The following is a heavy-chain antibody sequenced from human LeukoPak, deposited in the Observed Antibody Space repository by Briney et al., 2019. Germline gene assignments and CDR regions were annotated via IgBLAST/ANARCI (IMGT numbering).Heavy chain of an antibody. CDR3: ARFTYSNYGDWFDP. CDR1: GGTFSGYT. V-gene: IGHV1-69*02. Sequence: SVKVSCKASGGTFSGYTISWVRRAPGQGLEWMGRIIPILGIANYAQKFQGRVTITADKSTSTAYMELSSLRSEDTAVYYCARFTYSNYGDWFDPWGHGTLVTVSS. CDR2: IIPILGIA. D-gene: IGHD4-11*01. J-gene: IGHJ5*02.